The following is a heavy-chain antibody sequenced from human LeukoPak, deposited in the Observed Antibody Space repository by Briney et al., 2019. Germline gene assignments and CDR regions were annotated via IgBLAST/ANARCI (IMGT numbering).Heavy chain of an antibody. CDR2: ISSSSTI. V-gene: IGHV3-48*02. Sequence: GGSLRLSCAASGFTFSSYSMNWVRQAPGKGLEWVSYISSSSTIYYADSVKGRFTISRDNAKNSLYLQMNSLRDEDTAVYYCAGDATYYDYVWGSYRQYYFDYWGQGTLVTVSS. J-gene: IGHJ4*02. CDR1: GFTFSSYS. CDR3: AGDATYYDYVWGSYRQYYFDY. D-gene: IGHD3-16*02.